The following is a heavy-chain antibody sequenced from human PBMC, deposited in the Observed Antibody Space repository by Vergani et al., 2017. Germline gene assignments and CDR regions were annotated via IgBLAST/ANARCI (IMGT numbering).Heavy chain of an antibody. CDR2: IIPILGIA. J-gene: IGHJ3*02. CDR3: AREAPFDWSSFDS. V-gene: IGHV1-69*04. Sequence: QVQLVQSGAEVKTPGSSVKVSCKASGVTFSSYAISWVRQAPGRGREWMGRIIPILGIANYAQKLQGRVSITADKPTRTAYMDLSSLRSEDTPVYYCAREAPFDWSSFDSGGEG. D-gene: IGHD3-9*01. CDR1: GVTFSSYA.